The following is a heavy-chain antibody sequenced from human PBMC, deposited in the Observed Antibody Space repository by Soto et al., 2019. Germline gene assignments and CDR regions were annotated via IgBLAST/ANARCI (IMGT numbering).Heavy chain of an antibody. J-gene: IGHJ4*02. CDR2: LYSTGVR. CDR1: GFTVSNNY. V-gene: IGHV3-66*01. D-gene: IGHD3-10*01. Sequence: EVQLVESGGDLVQPGGSLRLSCAASGFTVSNNYMTWVRQAPGKGLEWVSGLYSTGVRDYAASVKGRFIISRDNSQNTVYLQMNSLTVEDTAVYYGLRGGRGSQTVGYWGQGTMVTVSS. CDR3: LRGGRGSQTVGY.